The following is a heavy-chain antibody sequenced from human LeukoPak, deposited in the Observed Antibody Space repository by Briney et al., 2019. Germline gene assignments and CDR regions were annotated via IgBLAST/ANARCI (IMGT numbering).Heavy chain of an antibody. CDR2: IKSKTDGGTT. Sequence: GGSLRLSCAASGFTFSNAWMSWVRQAPGKGLEWVGRIKSKTDGGTTDYAAPVKGRFSISRDDSKNTLYLQMNSLKTEDTAVYYCARDQIAAAATYYYYYYGMDVWGQGTTVTVSS. J-gene: IGHJ6*02. CDR3: ARDQIAAAATYYYYYYGMDV. V-gene: IGHV3-15*01. D-gene: IGHD6-13*01. CDR1: GFTFSNAW.